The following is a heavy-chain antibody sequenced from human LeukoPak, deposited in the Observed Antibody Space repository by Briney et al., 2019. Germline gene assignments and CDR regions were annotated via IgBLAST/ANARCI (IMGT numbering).Heavy chain of an antibody. V-gene: IGHV4-4*07. CDR3: ARGDPHDYVWGSYRH. J-gene: IGHJ4*02. CDR1: GGSISSYD. Sequence: PSETLSLTCTVSGGSISSYDWSWIRQPAGKGLEWIGRIYTSGSTNYNPSLKSQVTMSVDTSNNQFSLRLNSVTAADTAVYYCARGDPHDYVWGSYRHWGQGTLVTASS. D-gene: IGHD3-16*02. CDR2: IYTSGST.